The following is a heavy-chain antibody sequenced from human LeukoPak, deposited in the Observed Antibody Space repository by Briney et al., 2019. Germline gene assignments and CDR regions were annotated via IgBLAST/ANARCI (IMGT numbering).Heavy chain of an antibody. V-gene: IGHV3-48*03. Sequence: GGSLRLSCAAAGFTFSSYEMNWVRQAPGKGLEWVSYMSSSGSTIYYADSVKGRFTISRDNAKNSLYLQMNSLRAEDTAVYYCARDGALGYCSSTSCSDLWEAYWGQGTLVTVSS. J-gene: IGHJ4*02. CDR1: GFTFSSYE. D-gene: IGHD2-2*01. CDR3: ARDGALGYCSSTSCSDLWEAY. CDR2: MSSSGSTI.